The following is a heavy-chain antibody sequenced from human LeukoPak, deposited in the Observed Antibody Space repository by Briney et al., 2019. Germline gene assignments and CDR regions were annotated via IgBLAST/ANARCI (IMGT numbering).Heavy chain of an antibody. CDR3: ARHGSSVSGLYVSSDY. CDR1: GGSFSGYY. D-gene: IGHD3-10*01. CDR2: INHSGST. J-gene: IGHJ4*02. Sequence: SETLSLTCAVYGGSFSGYYWSWICHPPGKGLERIGDINHSGSTNYNPSLKSRVTISVDTSKNQFSLKLSSVTAADTAVYYCARHGSSVSGLYVSSDYWGQGTLVTVSS. V-gene: IGHV4-34*01.